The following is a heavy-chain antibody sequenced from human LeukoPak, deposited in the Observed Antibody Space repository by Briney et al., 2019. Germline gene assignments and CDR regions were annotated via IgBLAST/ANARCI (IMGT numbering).Heavy chain of an antibody. J-gene: IGHJ5*02. CDR1: GFTFSSLR. D-gene: IGHD4-17*01. V-gene: IGHV3-7*01. CDR2: KKQDGSET. Sequence: GGSLRLSCAASGFTFSSLRMIWVRQAPGKGLEWWGNKKQDGSETYYVDSVKGRFTISRDNAKNSLYLQMNSLRAEDTAVYYCARDFTVTRGTWFDPWGQGTLVTVSS. CDR3: ARDFTVTRGTWFDP.